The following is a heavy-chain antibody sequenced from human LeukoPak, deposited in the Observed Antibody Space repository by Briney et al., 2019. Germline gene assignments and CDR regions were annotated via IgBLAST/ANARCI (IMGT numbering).Heavy chain of an antibody. Sequence: PSETLSLTCAVYGGSFSGYYWGWIRQPPGKGLEWIGEINHSGSTNYNPSLKSRVTISVDTSKNQFSLKLSSVTAADTAVYYCAREYWAENIPYYFDYWGQGTLVTVSS. D-gene: IGHD2/OR15-2a*01. V-gene: IGHV4-34*01. CDR1: GGSFSGYY. J-gene: IGHJ4*02. CDR3: AREYWAENIPYYFDY. CDR2: INHSGST.